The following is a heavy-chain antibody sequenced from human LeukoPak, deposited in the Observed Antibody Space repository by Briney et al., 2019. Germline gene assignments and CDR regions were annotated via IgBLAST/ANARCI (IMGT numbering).Heavy chain of an antibody. J-gene: IGHJ4*02. V-gene: IGHV6-1*01. CDR3: ARVDTAMVTNPFDY. Sequence: SQTLSLTCAISGDSVSSNSVTWSWIRQSPSRGLEWLGRTYYRSKWVDDYAASVKSRITINPDTSKNQFSLQLNSVTPEDTAVYYCARVDTAMVTNPFDYWGQGTLVTVSS. CDR2: TYYRSKWVD. CDR1: GDSVSSNSVT. D-gene: IGHD5-18*01.